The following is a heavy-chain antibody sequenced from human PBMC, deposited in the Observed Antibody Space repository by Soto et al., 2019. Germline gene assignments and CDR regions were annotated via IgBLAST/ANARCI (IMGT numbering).Heavy chain of an antibody. CDR1: GGSFSGYY. CDR2: INHSGST. V-gene: IGHV4-34*01. Sequence: KPSETLSLTCAVYGGSFSGYYWSWIRQPPGKGLEWIGEINHSGSTNYNPSLKSRVTISVDTSKNQFSLKLSSVTAADTAVYYCASVTDGYKHPSGFDYLGQGTLVAVSS. J-gene: IGHJ4*02. CDR3: ASVTDGYKHPSGFDY. D-gene: IGHD5-12*01.